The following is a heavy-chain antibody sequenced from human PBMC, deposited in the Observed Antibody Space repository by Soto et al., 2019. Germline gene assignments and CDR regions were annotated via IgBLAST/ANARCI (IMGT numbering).Heavy chain of an antibody. Sequence: SETLSLTCTVSGGSISSYYWSWIRQPAGKGLEWIGRIYTSGSTNYNPSLKSRVTMSVDTSKNQFSLKLSSVTAADTAVYYCARDRPLHWDYYDSSGYWANWFDPWGQGTLVTVSS. V-gene: IGHV4-4*07. CDR2: IYTSGST. J-gene: IGHJ5*02. CDR3: ARDRPLHWDYYDSSGYWANWFDP. D-gene: IGHD3-22*01. CDR1: GGSISSYY.